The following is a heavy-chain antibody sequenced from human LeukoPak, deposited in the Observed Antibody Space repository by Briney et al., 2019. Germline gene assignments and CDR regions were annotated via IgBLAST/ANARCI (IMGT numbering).Heavy chain of an antibody. CDR3: ARLIWFGGAFDI. CDR2: IYYSGST. V-gene: IGHV4-59*08. D-gene: IGHD3-10*01. Sequence: SETLSLTCTVSGGSLSSYYWTWIRQPPGKRLEWIGYIYYSGSTNYNPSLKSRVTISVDTSKNQFSLKLSSVTAADTAVYYCARLIWFGGAFDIWGQGTMVTVSS. CDR1: GGSLSSYY. J-gene: IGHJ3*02.